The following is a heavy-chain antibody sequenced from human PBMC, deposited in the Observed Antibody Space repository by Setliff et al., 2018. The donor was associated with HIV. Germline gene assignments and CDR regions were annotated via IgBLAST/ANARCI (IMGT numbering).Heavy chain of an antibody. D-gene: IGHD3-16*01. V-gene: IGHV4-39*07. CDR2: IHYSRGS. CDR3: ARAGGGGRWLHLSYWYFDL. Sequence: SETLSLTCSVSGVSISGPIGITYYWDWLRQPPGKGLEWIGNIHYSRGSSYNASLKSRVTISVDTSKNQFSLKLSSVTAADTAVYYCARAGGGGRWLHLSYWYFDLWGRGTLVTVS. CDR1: GVSISGPIGITYY. J-gene: IGHJ2*01.